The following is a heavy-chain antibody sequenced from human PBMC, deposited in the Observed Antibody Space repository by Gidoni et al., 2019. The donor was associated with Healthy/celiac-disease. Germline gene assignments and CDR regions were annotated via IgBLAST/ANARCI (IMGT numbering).Heavy chain of an antibody. V-gene: IGHV5-51*03. CDR1: GYSFTSYW. CDR2: IYPGDSDT. Sequence: EVQLVQSGAEVKKPGESLKISGKGSGYSFTSYWIGWVRQMPGKGLEWMGIIYPGDSDTRYSPSFQGQVTISADKSISTAYLQWSSLKASDTAMYYCARNGPIYDSSGYYLDYWGQGTLVTVSS. CDR3: ARNGPIYDSSGYYLDY. J-gene: IGHJ4*02. D-gene: IGHD3-22*01.